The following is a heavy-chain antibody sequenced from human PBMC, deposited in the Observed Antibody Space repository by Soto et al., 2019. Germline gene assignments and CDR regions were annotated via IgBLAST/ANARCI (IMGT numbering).Heavy chain of an antibody. CDR1: GFTFSSNA. CDR2: ISDDGIND. V-gene: IGHV3-30-3*01. J-gene: IGHJ4*02. D-gene: IGHD3-10*01. CDR3: ARGSAAHYNSGKLLD. Sequence: GVSLRLSCSGSGFTFSSNAMSWVRQAPGKGLEWVAVISDDGINDYYPDSVKGRFTISRDNSKNTMYLRMNSLRPEDTAVYYCARGSAAHYNSGKLLDWGPGTLVIVSA.